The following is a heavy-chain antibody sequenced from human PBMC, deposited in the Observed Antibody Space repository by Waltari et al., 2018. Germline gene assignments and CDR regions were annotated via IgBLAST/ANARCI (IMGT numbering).Heavy chain of an antibody. CDR2: IIPIFGTA. CDR3: ARERVGSGWPIPFY. J-gene: IGHJ4*02. V-gene: IGHV1-69*13. D-gene: IGHD6-19*01. CDR1: GGTFSSYA. Sequence: QVQLVQSGAEVKKPGSSVKVSCNASGGTFSSYAIRWVRQAPGQGLEWMGGIIPIFGTANYAQKCQGRVTITADESTSTAYMELSSLRSEDTAVYYCARERVGSGWPIPFYWGQGTLVTVSS.